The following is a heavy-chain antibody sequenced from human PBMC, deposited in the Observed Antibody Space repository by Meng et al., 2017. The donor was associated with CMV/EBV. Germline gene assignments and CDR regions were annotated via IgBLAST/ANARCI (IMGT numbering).Heavy chain of an antibody. CDR1: GFTFSSYS. V-gene: IGHV3-48*04. D-gene: IGHD1-7*01. CDR2: ISSSSSTI. Sequence: GESLKISCAASGFTFSSYSMNWVRQAPGKGLEWGSYISSSSSTIYYADSVKGRFTIPRDNAKNSLYLQMNSMRAEDTAVYYCARGWNYVDQRVFDYWGQGTLVTVSS. CDR3: ARGWNYVDQRVFDY. J-gene: IGHJ4*02.